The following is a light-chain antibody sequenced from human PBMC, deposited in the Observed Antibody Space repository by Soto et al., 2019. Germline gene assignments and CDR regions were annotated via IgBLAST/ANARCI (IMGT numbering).Light chain of an antibody. CDR3: SSYTSSSTYV. J-gene: IGLJ1*01. Sequence: LTQPASVSGSPGQPITISCTGTSSDVGGYNYVSWYQQHPGKAPKLMIYEVSNRPSGVSNRFSGSKSGNTASLTISGLQAEDEADYYCSSYTSSSTYVFGTGTKVTVL. CDR1: SSDVGGYNY. V-gene: IGLV2-14*01. CDR2: EVS.